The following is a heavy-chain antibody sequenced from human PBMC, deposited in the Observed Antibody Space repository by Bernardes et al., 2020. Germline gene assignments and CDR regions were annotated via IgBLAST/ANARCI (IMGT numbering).Heavy chain of an antibody. Sequence: SETLSLTCTVSGGSISSGDYYWSWIRQPPGKGLEWIGYIYYSGSTYYNPSLKSRVTISVDTSKNQFSLKLSSVTAADTAVYYCARKGYSYGLSLDYYYYYMDVWGKGTTVTVSS. CDR3: ARKGYSYGLSLDYYYYYMDV. V-gene: IGHV4-30-4*01. J-gene: IGHJ6*03. CDR1: GGSISSGDYY. D-gene: IGHD5-18*01. CDR2: IYYSGST.